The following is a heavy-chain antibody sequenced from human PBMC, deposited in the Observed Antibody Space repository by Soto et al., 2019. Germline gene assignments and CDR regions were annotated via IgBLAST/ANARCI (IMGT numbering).Heavy chain of an antibody. CDR1: GDSVSSSSYY. V-gene: IGHV4-39*01. D-gene: IGHD6-13*01. Sequence: QLQLQESGPGLVKPSETLSLTCTVSGDSVSSSSYYWDWIRQPPGKGLEWIASIYYSGSTYYKPSLTSRVTISVDTSKNQFSLRLSSVNAADTAIYYCARRTILGTFFDYMDVWGKGTTVTVSS. J-gene: IGHJ6*03. CDR2: IYYSGST. CDR3: ARRTILGTFFDYMDV.